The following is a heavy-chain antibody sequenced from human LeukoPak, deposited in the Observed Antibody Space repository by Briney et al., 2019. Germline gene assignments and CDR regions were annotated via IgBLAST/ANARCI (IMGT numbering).Heavy chain of an antibody. CDR1: GGSISSYY. V-gene: IGHV4-59*01. J-gene: IGHJ5*02. CDR2: IYYSGST. D-gene: IGHD5-24*01. Sequence: SETLSLTCTVSGGSISSYYWSWIRQPPGKGLEWIGYIYYSGSTNYNPSLKSRVTISVDTSKNQFSLKLSSVTAADTAVYYCARSREMATIYWFDPWGQGTLVTVSS. CDR3: ARSREMATIYWFDP.